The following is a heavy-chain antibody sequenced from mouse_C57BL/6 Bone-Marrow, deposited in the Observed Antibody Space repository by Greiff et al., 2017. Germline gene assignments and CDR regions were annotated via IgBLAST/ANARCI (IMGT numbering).Heavy chain of an antibody. CDR3: ANNWDSYYLDY. V-gene: IGHV1-7*01. Sequence: QVQLKQSGAELAKPGASVKLSCKASGYTFTSYWMHWVKQRPGQGLEWIGYINPSSGYTKYNQKFKDKATLTADKSSSTAYMQLSSLTYEDSAVYDWANNWDSYYLDYWGQGTTLTVSS. D-gene: IGHD4-1*01. CDR1: GYTFTSYW. J-gene: IGHJ2*01. CDR2: INPSSGYT.